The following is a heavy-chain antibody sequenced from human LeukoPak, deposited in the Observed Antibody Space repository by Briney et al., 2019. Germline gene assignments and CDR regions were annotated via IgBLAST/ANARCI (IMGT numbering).Heavy chain of an antibody. Sequence: ASVTVSCKASGGTFSIYAISWVRQAPGQGLEWMGGIIPIFGTVNYAQKFQGRVTITADESTSTAYMELSSLRSEDTAVYYCARDSGSSGWYPYYYYGMDVWGQGTTVTVSS. CDR1: GGTFSIYA. V-gene: IGHV1-69*13. CDR2: IIPIFGTV. J-gene: IGHJ6*02. D-gene: IGHD6-19*01. CDR3: ARDSGSSGWYPYYYYGMDV.